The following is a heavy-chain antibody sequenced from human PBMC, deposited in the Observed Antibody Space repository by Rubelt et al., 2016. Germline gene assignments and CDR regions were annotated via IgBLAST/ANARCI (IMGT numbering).Heavy chain of an antibody. CDR3: ARGRSSSSGSRVY. V-gene: IGHV3-7*03. J-gene: IGHJ4*02. CDR1: GFTFSSYG. CDR2: IKQDGSEK. Sequence: VQLVESGGGVVQPGRSLRLSCAASGFTFSSYGMHWVRQAPGKGLEWVANIKQDGSEKYYVDSGKGRFTISRENAKNSLYLQRNSLRAEDTAVYYCARGRSSSSGSRVYWGQGTLVTVSS. D-gene: IGHD6-6*01.